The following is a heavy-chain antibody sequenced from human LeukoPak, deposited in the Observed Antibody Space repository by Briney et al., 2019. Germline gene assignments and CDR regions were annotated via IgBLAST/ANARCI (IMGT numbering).Heavy chain of an antibody. CDR2: IKQDGSEK. D-gene: IGHD6-19*01. Sequence: GGSLRLSCAASGFTFSSYWMSWVRQAPGKGLEWVANIKQDGSEKYYVDSVKGRFTISRDNAKNSLYLQMNSLRAEDTAVYYCARVEGSGWLGDYFDYWGQGTLVTVSS. CDR1: GFTFSSYW. CDR3: ARVEGSGWLGDYFDY. J-gene: IGHJ4*02. V-gene: IGHV3-7*01.